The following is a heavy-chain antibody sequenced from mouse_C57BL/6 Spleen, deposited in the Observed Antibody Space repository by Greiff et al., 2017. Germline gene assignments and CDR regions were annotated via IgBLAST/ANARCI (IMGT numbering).Heavy chain of an antibody. CDR3: ARADGDDDGTPPWDIDV. CDR1: GYTFTSYG. V-gene: IGHV1-81*01. J-gene: IGHJ1*03. Sequence: QVQLKQSGAELARPGASVKLSCKASGYTFTSYGISWVKQRTGQGLEWIGETYPRSGNTYYNEKFKGKATLTADKSSSTAYMELRSLTSEDSAVYFCARADGDDDGTPPWDIDVWGTGTTVTVSS. D-gene: IGHD2-2*01. CDR2: TYPRSGNT.